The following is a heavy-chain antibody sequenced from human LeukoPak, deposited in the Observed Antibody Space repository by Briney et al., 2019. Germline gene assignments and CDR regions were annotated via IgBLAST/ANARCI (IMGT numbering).Heavy chain of an antibody. J-gene: IGHJ4*02. CDR2: ISYDGSNK. D-gene: IGHD5-24*01. V-gene: IGHV3-30-3*01. CDR3: ARDREMAPAGYFDY. CDR1: GFTFSSYA. Sequence: GGSLRLSCAASGFTFSSYAMHWVRQAPGKGLEWVAVISYDGSNKYYADSVKGRFTISRDNSKNTLYLQMNSLRAEDTAVYYCARDREMAPAGYFDYWGQGTLVTVSS.